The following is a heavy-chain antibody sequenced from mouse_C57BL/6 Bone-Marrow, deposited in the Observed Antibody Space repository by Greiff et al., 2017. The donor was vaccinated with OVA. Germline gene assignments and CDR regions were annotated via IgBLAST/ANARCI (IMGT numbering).Heavy chain of an antibody. J-gene: IGHJ1*03. CDR3: ARNDYDGTPYWTFDV. Sequence: QVQLQQPGAELVMPGASVKLSCKASGYTFTSYWMHWVKQRPGQGLEWIGEIDPSDSYTNYNQKFKGKSTLTVDKSSSTAYMQLSSLTSEDSAVYYCARNDYDGTPYWTFDVWGTGTTVTVSS. D-gene: IGHD2-4*01. CDR2: IDPSDSYT. V-gene: IGHV1-69*01. CDR1: GYTFTSYW.